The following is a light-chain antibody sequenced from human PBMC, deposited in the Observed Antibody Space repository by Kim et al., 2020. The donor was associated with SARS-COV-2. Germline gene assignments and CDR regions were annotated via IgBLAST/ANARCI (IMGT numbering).Light chain of an antibody. Sequence: DIQMTQSPSSLSASVGDRVTITCRASQGISSNLAWFQHKPGKAPKSLIYEASNLQSGVPSKFSGSGSGTDFTLTISSLQPEDFATYYCQQYNSYPRTFGQGTKVGIK. J-gene: IGKJ1*01. CDR2: EAS. CDR3: QQYNSYPRT. V-gene: IGKV1-16*02. CDR1: QGISSN.